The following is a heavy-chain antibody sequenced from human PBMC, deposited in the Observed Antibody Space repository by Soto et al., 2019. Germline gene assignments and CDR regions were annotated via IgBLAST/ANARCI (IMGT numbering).Heavy chain of an antibody. V-gene: IGHV1-8*01. CDR2: MNPNSGNT. CDR1: GYTFTSYD. Sequence: QVQLVQSGAEVKKPGASVKVSCKASGYTFTSYDINWVRQATGQGLEWMGWMNPNSGNTGYAQKFQGRVTMTRNTSLSTAYMELSSLRSEDTAVYYCASSSSWTYYYYYGLDVWGQGTTVTVSS. J-gene: IGHJ6*02. D-gene: IGHD6-13*01. CDR3: ASSSSWTYYYYYGLDV.